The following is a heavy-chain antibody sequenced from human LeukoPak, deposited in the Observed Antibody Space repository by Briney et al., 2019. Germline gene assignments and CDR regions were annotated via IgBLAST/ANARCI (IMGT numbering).Heavy chain of an antibody. CDR1: GFTFSSYS. CDR2: ISSSSSYI. Sequence: GGSLRLSCAASGFTFSSYSMSWVRQAPGKGLEWVSSISSSSSYIYYADSVKGRFTISRDNAKNSLYLQMNSLRAEDTAVYYCARIIAAVGYFDYWGQGTLVTVSS. V-gene: IGHV3-21*01. CDR3: ARIIAAVGYFDY. J-gene: IGHJ4*02. D-gene: IGHD6-13*01.